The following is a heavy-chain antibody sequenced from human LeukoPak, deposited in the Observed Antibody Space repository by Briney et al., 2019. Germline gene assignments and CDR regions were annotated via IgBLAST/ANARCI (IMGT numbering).Heavy chain of an antibody. CDR3: SRDRPCIITSCYYFDY. V-gene: IGHV3-7*04. Sequence: GGALRLSCADSGFTFSSYWMTWVGQAPGKGREGVADIKQDGSEKYYVDSVKGGLTISRDNANNSLYLQMNSLRAEDTAVYYCSRDRPCIITSCYYFDYWGQGTLVTVSS. J-gene: IGHJ4*02. CDR1: GFTFSSYW. CDR2: IKQDGSEK. D-gene: IGHD2-2*01.